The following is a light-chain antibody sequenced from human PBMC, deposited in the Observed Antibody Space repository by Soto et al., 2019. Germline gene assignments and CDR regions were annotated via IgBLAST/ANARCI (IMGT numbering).Light chain of an antibody. V-gene: IGLV2-14*01. CDR1: SSDVGGYNY. CDR2: EVS. CDR3: SSYTCSRAYV. Sequence: QSVLTQPASVSGSPGQSITISCTGTSSDVGGYNYVSWYQQQSGKAPKRMIHEVSNRPSGVSSRFSGSKSGNTASLTISGLQAEDEADYYCSSYTCSRAYVFGIGTKVTVL. J-gene: IGLJ1*01.